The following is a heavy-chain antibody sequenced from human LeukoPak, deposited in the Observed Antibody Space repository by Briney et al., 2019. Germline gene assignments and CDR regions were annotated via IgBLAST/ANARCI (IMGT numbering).Heavy chain of an antibody. CDR1: GYTFTDYY. J-gene: IGHJ6*03. CDR2: VDPEDGET. D-gene: IGHD3-10*01. CDR3: ATDMAYYMDV. V-gene: IGHV1-69-2*01. Sequence: VKVSCKVSGYTFTDYYMHWVQQAPGKGLEWMGLVDPEDGETIYAEEFQGRVTITADTSTDTAYMELSSLRSEDTAVYYCATDMAYYMDVWGKGTTVTVSS.